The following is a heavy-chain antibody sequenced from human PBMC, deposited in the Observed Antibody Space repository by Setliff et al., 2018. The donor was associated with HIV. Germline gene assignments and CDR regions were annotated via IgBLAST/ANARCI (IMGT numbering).Heavy chain of an antibody. CDR3: ARDYGSGNYFSFVY. J-gene: IGHJ4*02. D-gene: IGHD3-10*01. CDR1: GFTFTTYY. Sequence: ASVKVSCKASGFTFTTYYMHWVRQAPGQGLEWMGIINPSGGSTTYAQKFQGRVTMTRDTSTSTVYMELSSLRSKDTAVYYCARDYGSGNYFSFVYWGQGTLVTVSS. V-gene: IGHV1-46*01. CDR2: INPSGGST.